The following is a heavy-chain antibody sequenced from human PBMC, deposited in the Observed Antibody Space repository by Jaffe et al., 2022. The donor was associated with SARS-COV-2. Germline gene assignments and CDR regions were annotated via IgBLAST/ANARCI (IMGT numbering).Heavy chain of an antibody. J-gene: IGHJ4*02. Sequence: QVQLQESGPGLVKPSQTLSLTCTVSGGSISSGSYYWSWIRQPAGKGLEWIGRIYTSGSTNYNPSLKSRVTISVDTSKNQFSLKLSSVTAADTAVYYCAREGLVVVAAKDVCYFDYWGQGTLVTVSS. CDR2: IYTSGST. V-gene: IGHV4-61*02. D-gene: IGHD2-15*01. CDR3: AREGLVVVAAKDVCYFDY. CDR1: GGSISSGSYY.